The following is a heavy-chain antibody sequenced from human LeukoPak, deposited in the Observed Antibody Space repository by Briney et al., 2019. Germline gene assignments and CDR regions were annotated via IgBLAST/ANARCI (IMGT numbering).Heavy chain of an antibody. D-gene: IGHD3/OR15-3a*01. CDR1: GDSVSSNIAA. V-gene: IGHV6-1*01. CDR3: ARSSNTWSYDFFYAMDV. Sequence: SQTLSLTCAISGDSVSSNIAAWNWIRQSPSRGLEWLGRTFYRSKWSNDYAVSVKSRITINSDTSTNQFSLHLNSVTPEDTAVYYCARSSNTWSYDFFYAMDVWGQGTTVTVSS. J-gene: IGHJ6*02. CDR2: TFYRSKWSN.